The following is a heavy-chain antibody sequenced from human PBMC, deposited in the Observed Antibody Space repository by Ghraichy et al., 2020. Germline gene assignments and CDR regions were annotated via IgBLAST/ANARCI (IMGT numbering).Heavy chain of an antibody. V-gene: IGHV3-23*01. D-gene: IGHD3-22*01. Sequence: GGLRLSCAASASTFSSYAMTWVRQAPGKGLEWVSTIRGSGSSTYYTDSVKGRFTISRDNSKNTLYLQMNSLRAEDTAVYYCAKDRDYYDSSGYYFNAFDIWGQGTLVTVSS. CDR2: IRGSGSST. CDR1: ASTFSSYA. J-gene: IGHJ3*02. CDR3: AKDRDYYDSSGYYFNAFDI.